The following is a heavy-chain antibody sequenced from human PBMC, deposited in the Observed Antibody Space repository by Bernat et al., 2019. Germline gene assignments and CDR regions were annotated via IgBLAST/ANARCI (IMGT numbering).Heavy chain of an antibody. V-gene: IGHV4-34*01. CDR1: GGSFSAYY. J-gene: IGHJ4*02. D-gene: IGHD2-15*01. CDR3: AGRYCSGGWCYFSVADC. CDR2: INHSGST. Sequence: QVQLQQWGAGLLKPSETLSLTCAVYGGSFSAYYWSWVRQPPGKGLEWIGDINHSGSTNYNPSLKSRVTISVDTSQNQFSLKLSSVTAADTAVYYCAGRYCSGGWCYFSVADCWGQGTLVTVSS.